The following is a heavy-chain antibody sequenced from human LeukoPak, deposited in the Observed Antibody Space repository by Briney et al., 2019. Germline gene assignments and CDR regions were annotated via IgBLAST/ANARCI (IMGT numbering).Heavy chain of an antibody. V-gene: IGHV3-21*06. D-gene: IGHD3-16*02. Sequence: GGSLRLSCAASGFTLRTYSMTWVRQAPGKGLEWVSSISGSSSYIHYADSVKGRFTISRDNAKNSVYLQMNSLRAEDTALYYCARVLGASEDYLWGSFRFWGQGTLVTVSS. CDR2: ISGSSSYI. J-gene: IGHJ4*02. CDR1: GFTLRTYS. CDR3: ARVLGASEDYLWGSFRF.